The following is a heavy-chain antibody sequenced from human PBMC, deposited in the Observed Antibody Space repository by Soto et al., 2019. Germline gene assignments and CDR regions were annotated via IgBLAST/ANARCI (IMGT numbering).Heavy chain of an antibody. Sequence: SETLSLTCTVSGGSISSSSYYWGWIRQPPGKGLEWIGSIYYSGSTYYNPSLKSRVTISVDTSKNQFSLKLSSVTAADTAVYYCASSDYYDSSGYYPEYFQHWGQGTLVTVSS. V-gene: IGHV4-39*01. J-gene: IGHJ1*01. CDR2: IYYSGST. D-gene: IGHD3-22*01. CDR1: GGSISSSSYY. CDR3: ASSDYYDSSGYYPEYFQH.